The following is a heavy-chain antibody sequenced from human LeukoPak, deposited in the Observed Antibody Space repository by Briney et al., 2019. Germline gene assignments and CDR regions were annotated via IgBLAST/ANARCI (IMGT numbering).Heavy chain of an antibody. CDR3: ARDPRVTIVVVKGVYWFDP. V-gene: IGHV3-48*01. CDR1: GFTFSSYS. CDR2: ISSSSSTI. D-gene: IGHD3-22*01. J-gene: IGHJ5*02. Sequence: PGGSLRLSCAASGFTFSSYSMNWVRQAPGKGLEWVSYISSSSSTIYYADSVKGRFTISRDNAKNSLYLQMNSLRAEDTAVYYCARDPRVTIVVVKGVYWFDPWGQGTLVTVPS.